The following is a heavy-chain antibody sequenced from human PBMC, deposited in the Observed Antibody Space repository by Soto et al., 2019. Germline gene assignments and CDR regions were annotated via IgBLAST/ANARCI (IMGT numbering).Heavy chain of an antibody. D-gene: IGHD3-10*01. CDR2: ISGSGDRT. CDR3: VKDYGVRGIMTNLFDS. V-gene: IGHV3-23*01. CDR1: GFTFDNYA. J-gene: IGHJ5*01. Sequence: EVQLLESGGGLVQPGESLRISCTASGFTFDNYAMAWVRQAPGKGLEWVAGISGSGDRTNYVDSVKGRFTISRDNSKNRLYLQMKSLRAEHTALYYCVKDYGVRGIMTNLFDSWGQGTLVAVSS.